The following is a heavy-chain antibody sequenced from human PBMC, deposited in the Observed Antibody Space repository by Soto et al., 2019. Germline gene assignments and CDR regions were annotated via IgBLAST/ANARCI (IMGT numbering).Heavy chain of an antibody. CDR3: VRDQTTGRSWVDLVF. D-gene: IGHD1-1*01. V-gene: IGHV3-48*02. J-gene: IGHJ4*02. Sequence: VQLVESGGGLVQPGGSLRLSCAASGFTLSGYAMNWVRQAPGKGLEGVAFISTSGKTISYADSVMGRFTISKDIARTSLYLQMNRLRNEATAVYYCVRDQTTGRSWVDLVFRGQGALVTVSS. CDR1: GFTLSGYA. CDR2: ISTSGKTI.